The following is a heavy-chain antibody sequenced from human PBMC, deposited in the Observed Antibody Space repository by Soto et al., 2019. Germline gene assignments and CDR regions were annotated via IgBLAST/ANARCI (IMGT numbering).Heavy chain of an antibody. Sequence: GSLRLSCAASGFTFSSSAMSWVRQAPGKGLEWVSAISFSSSSSHYAGPVKGRFTISRDNSKNTLYLQMNSLRAEDTAVYYCAKEISWNYYFDYWGQGAVVTVS. CDR2: ISFSSSSS. J-gene: IGHJ4*02. CDR3: AKEISWNYYFDY. V-gene: IGHV3-23*01. D-gene: IGHD1-1*01. CDR1: GFTFSSSA.